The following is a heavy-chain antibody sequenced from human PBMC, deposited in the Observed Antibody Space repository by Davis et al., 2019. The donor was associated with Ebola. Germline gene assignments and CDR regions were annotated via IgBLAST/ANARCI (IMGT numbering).Heavy chain of an antibody. D-gene: IGHD3-3*01. V-gene: IGHV3-7*03. CDR3: ARSFTTRKYYYGMDV. J-gene: IGHJ6*02. Sequence: PGGSLRLSCAASGFTFSSYWMSWVRQAPGKGLEWVANIKQDGSEKYYVDSVKGRFTISRDNAKKSLYLQMNSLRAEDTAVYYCARSFTTRKYYYGMDVWGQGTTVTVSS. CDR1: GFTFSSYW. CDR2: IKQDGSEK.